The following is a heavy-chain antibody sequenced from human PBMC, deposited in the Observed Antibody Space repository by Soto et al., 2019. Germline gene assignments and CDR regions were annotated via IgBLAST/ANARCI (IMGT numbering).Heavy chain of an antibody. CDR1: GFTFSSYG. D-gene: IGHD2-15*01. Sequence: GGSLRLSCAASGFTFSSYGMHWVRQAPGKGLEWVAVISYDGSNKYYADSVKGRFTISRDNSKNTLYLQMNSLRAEDTAVYYCAKLYPNEYYFDYWGQGTLVTVSS. CDR3: AKLYPNEYYFDY. V-gene: IGHV3-30*18. J-gene: IGHJ4*02. CDR2: ISYDGSNK.